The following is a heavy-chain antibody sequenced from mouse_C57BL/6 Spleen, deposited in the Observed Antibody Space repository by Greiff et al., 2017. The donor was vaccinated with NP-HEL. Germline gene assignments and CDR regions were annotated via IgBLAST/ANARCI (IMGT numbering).Heavy chain of an antibody. Sequence: VQLQQSGAELVRPGASVKLSCTASGFNIKDDYMHWVKQSPEQGLEWIGWLDPENGDTEYASKFQGKATITADTSSNTAYLQLSSLTSEDTAVYYCTAYYYGSSYAPAYWGQGTLVTVSA. V-gene: IGHV14-4*01. CDR1: GFNIKDDY. D-gene: IGHD1-1*01. J-gene: IGHJ3*01. CDR3: TAYYYGSSYAPAY. CDR2: LDPENGDT.